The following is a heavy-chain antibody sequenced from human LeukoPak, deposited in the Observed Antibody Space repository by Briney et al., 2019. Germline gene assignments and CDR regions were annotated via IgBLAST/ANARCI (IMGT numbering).Heavy chain of an antibody. J-gene: IGHJ4*02. V-gene: IGHV1-18*01. CDR3: ARDRAVRGVIITSPLDY. Sequence: ASVKVSCKASGYTFTSYGISWVRQAPGQGLEWMGWISAYNSNTNYAQKLQGRVTMTTDTSTSTAYMELRSLRSDDTAVYYCARDRAVRGVIITSPLDYWGQGTLVTVSS. CDR2: ISAYNSNT. CDR1: GYTFTSYG. D-gene: IGHD3-10*01.